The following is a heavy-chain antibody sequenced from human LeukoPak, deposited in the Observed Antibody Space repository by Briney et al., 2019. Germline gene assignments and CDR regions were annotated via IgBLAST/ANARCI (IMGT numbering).Heavy chain of an antibody. CDR2: ISGSSSTT. J-gene: IGHJ4*02. CDR3: AKEGRITMVRGVIDY. Sequence: PGGSLRLSCAASGFTFSSYSMNWVRQAPGKGLEWVSYISGSSSTTHYADSVKGRFTISRDNSKNTLYLQMNSLRAEDTAVYYCAKEGRITMVRGVIDYWGQGTLVTVSS. V-gene: IGHV3-23*01. CDR1: GFTFSSYS. D-gene: IGHD3-10*01.